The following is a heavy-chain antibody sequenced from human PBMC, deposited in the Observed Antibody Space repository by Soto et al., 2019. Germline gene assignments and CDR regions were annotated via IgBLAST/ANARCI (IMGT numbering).Heavy chain of an antibody. CDR3: ARDNVLSGFFDI. Sequence: SETLSLTCTVSGGSISSGDYYWSWIRQPPGKGLEWIGYIYYSGSTYYNPSLKSRVTISVDTSKNQFSLKLSSVTAADTAVYYCARDNVLSGFFDIWGQGTMVTVSS. CDR1: GGSISSGDYY. CDR2: IYYSGST. J-gene: IGHJ3*02. D-gene: IGHD3-3*01. V-gene: IGHV4-30-4*01.